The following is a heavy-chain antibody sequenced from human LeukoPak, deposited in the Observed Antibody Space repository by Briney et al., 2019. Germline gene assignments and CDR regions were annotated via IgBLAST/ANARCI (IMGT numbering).Heavy chain of an antibody. Sequence: PSQTLSLTCTVSGDSMNSGSYFWNWIRQPAGKGLEWIGRFYNSGSTNCNPSLKSRVTMSVDTSKNQFSLKLSFVTAADTAVYYCARVGDYALKDWGQGTLVTVSS. CDR2: FYNSGST. CDR3: ARVGDYALKD. D-gene: IGHD3-16*01. V-gene: IGHV4-61*02. J-gene: IGHJ4*02. CDR1: GDSMNSGSYF.